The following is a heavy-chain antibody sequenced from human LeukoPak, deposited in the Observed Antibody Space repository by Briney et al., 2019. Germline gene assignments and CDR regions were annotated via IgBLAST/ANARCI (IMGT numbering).Heavy chain of an antibody. CDR2: IHSDGSST. CDR1: GFTCSSYW. CDR3: ARSGRPFYLGY. V-gene: IGHV3-74*01. Sequence: GGSLRRSCAASGFTCSSYWMHWVRQAPGKGLVWVSRIHSDGSSTSYADSVRGRFTISRDDAKSTLYLQMNSLRAEDTAVYYCARSGRPFYLGYWGQGTLVTVSS. D-gene: IGHD2-15*01. J-gene: IGHJ4*02.